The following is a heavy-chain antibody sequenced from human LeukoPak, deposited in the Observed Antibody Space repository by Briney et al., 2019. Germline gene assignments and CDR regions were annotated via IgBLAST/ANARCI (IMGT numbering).Heavy chain of an antibody. D-gene: IGHD1-26*01. CDR3: ARKYSGSYSDY. J-gene: IGHJ4*02. Sequence: PSEPRSLTCTVSGGSISSSSDYWGGIRQPPGEGLEGIGSIYYSGSTYYNPSLKSRVTISVDTSTHQFSLKLSSVTAADTAVYYCARKYSGSYSDYWGQGTLVTVSS. V-gene: IGHV4-39*01. CDR2: IYYSGST. CDR1: GGSISSSSDY.